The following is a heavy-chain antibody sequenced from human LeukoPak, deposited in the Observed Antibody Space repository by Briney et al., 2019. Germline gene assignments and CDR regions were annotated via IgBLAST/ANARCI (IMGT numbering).Heavy chain of an antibody. V-gene: IGHV4-39*02. CDR3: VRDFGDYRSAD. Sequence: KPSETLSLTCTVSGGSISSSSYYWGWIRQSPGKGLEWIGSISYSGTTYYTYHNPSLKSRVTISADTSKNQFSLRLSSVTAADTAVYYCVRDFGDYRSADWGQGTLVTVSS. D-gene: IGHD4-17*01. J-gene: IGHJ4*02. CDR2: ISYSGTT. CDR1: GGSISSSSYY.